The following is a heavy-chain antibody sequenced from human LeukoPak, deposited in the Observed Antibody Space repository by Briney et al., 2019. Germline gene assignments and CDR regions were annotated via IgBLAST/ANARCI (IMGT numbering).Heavy chain of an antibody. Sequence: GALRLSCAASGFTFSSYGMSWVRQAPGKGLEWVSAISGSSDYTFYADSVKGRFTISRGNSRNTLYLQMNSLRAEDTAVYYCAKADYYDTSGLGVFHPWGQGTLVTVSS. CDR2: ISGSSDYT. CDR1: GFTFSSYG. J-gene: IGHJ1*01. V-gene: IGHV3-23*01. CDR3: AKADYYDTSGLGVFHP. D-gene: IGHD3-22*01.